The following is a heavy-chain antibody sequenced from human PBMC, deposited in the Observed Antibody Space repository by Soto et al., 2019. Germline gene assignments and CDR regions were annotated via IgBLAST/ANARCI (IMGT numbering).Heavy chain of an antibody. CDR2: ISSSSSYI. D-gene: IGHD6-19*01. V-gene: IGHV3-21*01. CDR1: GFTFSSYS. CDR3: ARGGTIAVAGAHDY. J-gene: IGHJ4*02. Sequence: PGGSLRLSCAASGFTFSSYSMNWVRQAPGKGLEWVSSISSSSSYIYYADSVKGRFTISRDNAKNSLYLQMNSLRAEDTAVYYCARGGTIAVAGAHDYWGQGTLVTVSS.